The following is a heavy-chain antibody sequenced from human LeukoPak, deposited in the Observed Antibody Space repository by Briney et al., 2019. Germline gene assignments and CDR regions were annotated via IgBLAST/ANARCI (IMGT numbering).Heavy chain of an antibody. D-gene: IGHD6-13*01. Sequence: GGSLRLSCAASGFIFSDYYMSWIRQAPGKGLEGISYVSDGGSTKYYADSVKGRFTISRDNDKNSLLLQMDSLRVEDTAIYYCARETGSTWNAPIDYWGQGILVTVSS. CDR2: VSDGGSTK. CDR1: GFIFSDYY. CDR3: ARETGSTWNAPIDY. V-gene: IGHV3-11*01. J-gene: IGHJ4*02.